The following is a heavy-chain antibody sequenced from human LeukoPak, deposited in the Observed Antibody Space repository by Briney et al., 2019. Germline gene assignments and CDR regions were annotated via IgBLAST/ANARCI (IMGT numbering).Heavy chain of an antibody. CDR1: GYTFTGYY. CDR2: INPNSGGT. J-gene: IGHJ6*02. D-gene: IGHD6-13*01. Sequence: ASVKVSCKASGYTFTGYYMHWVRPAPGQGLEWMGWINPNSGGTNYAQKFQGRVAMTRDTSISTAYMELSKLRSDDTAVYYCARDQQSPIAAAGREYYGMDVWGQGTTVTVSS. V-gene: IGHV1-2*02. CDR3: ARDQQSPIAAAGREYYGMDV.